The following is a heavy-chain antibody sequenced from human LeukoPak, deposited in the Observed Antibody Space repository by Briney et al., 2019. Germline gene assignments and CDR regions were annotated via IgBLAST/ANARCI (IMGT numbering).Heavy chain of an antibody. CDR1: GFTFSSYS. D-gene: IGHD3-22*01. CDR2: IYYSGST. V-gene: IGHV4-31*02. J-gene: IGHJ4*02. Sequence: LRLSCAASGFTFSSYSMHWIRQHPGKGLEWIGYIYYSGSTYYNPSLKSRVTISVDTSKNQFSLKLSSVTAADTTVYYCASGMYYYDSSGYPLSDYWGQGTLVTVSS. CDR3: ASGMYYYDSSGYPLSDY.